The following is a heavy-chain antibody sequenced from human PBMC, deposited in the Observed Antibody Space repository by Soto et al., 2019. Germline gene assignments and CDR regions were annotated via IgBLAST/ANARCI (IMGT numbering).Heavy chain of an antibody. J-gene: IGHJ4*02. Sequence: PGGSLRLSGAASGFTFSSYSMSWVRQAPGKGLEWVSAISGSGVSTYYADSVKGRFTISRDNSKNTLYLQMNSLRAEDTAVYYCAITQWPGNYLGQGTLVTFCS. CDR2: ISGSGVST. CDR1: GFTFSSYS. D-gene: IGHD6-19*01. V-gene: IGHV3-23*01. CDR3: AITQWPGNY.